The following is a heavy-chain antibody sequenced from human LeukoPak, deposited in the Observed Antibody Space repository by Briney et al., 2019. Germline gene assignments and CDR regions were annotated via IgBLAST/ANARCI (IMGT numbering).Heavy chain of an antibody. D-gene: IGHD1-26*01. J-gene: IGHJ4*02. CDR2: IIPIFGTA. Sequence: SVKVSCKASGGTFSSYAISWVRQAPGQGLEWMGRIIPIFGTANYAQKFQGRVTITTDESTSTAYMELSSLRSEDTAVYYCARGDSSVIVGATPFDYWGQETLVTVSS. CDR3: ARGDSSVIVGATPFDY. V-gene: IGHV1-69*05. CDR1: GGTFSSYA.